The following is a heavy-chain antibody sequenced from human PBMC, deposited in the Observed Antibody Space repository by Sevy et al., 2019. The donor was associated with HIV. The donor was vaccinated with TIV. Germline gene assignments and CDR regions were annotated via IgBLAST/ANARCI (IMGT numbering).Heavy chain of an antibody. D-gene: IGHD2-2*01. CDR3: AREGGYCSSTSCYGPVRYYYGMDV. CDR1: GFTFIGYS. Sequence: GGSLRLSCAASGFTFIGYSMNWVRQAPGKGLEWVSYISSSSSTIYYADSVKGRFTISRDNAKNSLYLQMNSLRDEDTAVYYCAREGGYCSSTSCYGPVRYYYGMDVWGQGTTVTVSS. CDR2: ISSSSSTI. J-gene: IGHJ6*02. V-gene: IGHV3-48*02.